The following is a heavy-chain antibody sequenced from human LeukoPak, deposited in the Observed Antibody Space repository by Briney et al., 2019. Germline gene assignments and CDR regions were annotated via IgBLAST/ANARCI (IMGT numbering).Heavy chain of an antibody. J-gene: IGHJ4*02. Sequence: ASVKVSRKASGYTLTSYYMHWVRQAPGQGLEWMGRLNPNSGGTNCARKFQGRVTMTRDTSISTAYMELSRLIFDDTAVYYCAVFGTARMTSDYYFDFWGQGTLVTVSS. CDR2: LNPNSGGT. CDR1: GYTLTSYY. V-gene: IGHV1-2*06. CDR3: AVFGTARMTSDYYFDF. D-gene: IGHD3-3*01.